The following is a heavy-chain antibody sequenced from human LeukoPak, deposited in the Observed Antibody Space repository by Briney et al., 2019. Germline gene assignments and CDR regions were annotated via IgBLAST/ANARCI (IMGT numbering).Heavy chain of an antibody. CDR1: AFTFSSNC. V-gene: IGHV3-7*01. CDR3: ARGIEYSSSYYYYYYMDV. Sequence: AAGSLTLYCSASAFTFSSNCMSWVRQAQGKGLEGVANIKQDGSEKYYVDSVKGRFTISRDNAKNSLYLQMNSLRAEDTAVYYCARGIEYSSSYYYYYYMDVWGKGTTVTVSS. J-gene: IGHJ6*03. D-gene: IGHD6-6*01. CDR2: IKQDGSEK.